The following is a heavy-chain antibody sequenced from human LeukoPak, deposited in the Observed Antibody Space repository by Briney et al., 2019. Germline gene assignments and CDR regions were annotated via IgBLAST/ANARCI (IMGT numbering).Heavy chain of an antibody. CDR2: NSTVGTYT. CDR1: GFTFTDYS. CDR3: ARDGSGLYLYYYMDV. V-gene: IGHV3-21*06. J-gene: IGHJ6*03. Sequence: GGTLRLSCAPSGFTFTDYSMSWVRQATGKGLEWVASNSTVGTYTFYGDSVKGRFTISRDNAKNSLYLQMSYLTAEDTAVYYCARDGSGLYLYYYMDVWGKGTTVTVSS. D-gene: IGHD6-25*01.